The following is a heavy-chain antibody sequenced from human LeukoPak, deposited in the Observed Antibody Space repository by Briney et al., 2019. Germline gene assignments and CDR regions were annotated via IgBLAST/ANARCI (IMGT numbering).Heavy chain of an antibody. CDR3: ARTAYCGGDCYIDY. CDR2: INPNSGGT. V-gene: IGHV1-2*06. CDR1: GYTFTGYY. D-gene: IGHD2-21*02. Sequence: ASVKASCKASGYTFTGYYMHWVRQAPGQGREWMGRINPNSGGTNYAQKFQGRVTMTRDTSISTAYMELSRLRSDDTAVYYCARTAYCGGDCYIDYWGQGTLVTVSS. J-gene: IGHJ4*02.